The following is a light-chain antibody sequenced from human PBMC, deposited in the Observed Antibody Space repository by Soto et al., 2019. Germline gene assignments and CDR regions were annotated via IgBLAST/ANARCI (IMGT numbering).Light chain of an antibody. CDR2: KNN. V-gene: IGLV1-44*01. Sequence: QSVLTQPPSASGTPGQRVTISCSGSSSNIGSNTVNWYQQLPGTAPKFLIYKNNQRPSGVRDRFSGSKSGASASLAISGVQSEAGADYYCAAWDDSLNGVLFGGGTKLTVL. J-gene: IGLJ2*01. CDR1: SSNIGSNT. CDR3: AAWDDSLNGVL.